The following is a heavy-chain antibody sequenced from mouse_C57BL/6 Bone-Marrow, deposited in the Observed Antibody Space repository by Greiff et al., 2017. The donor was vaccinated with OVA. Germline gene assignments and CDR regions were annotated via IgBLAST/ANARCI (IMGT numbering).Heavy chain of an antibody. CDR1: GYTFTSYW. J-gene: IGHJ2*01. V-gene: IGHV1-55*01. Sequence: VQLQQPGAELVKPGASVKMSCKASGYTFTSYWITWVKQRPGQGLEWIGDIYPGSGSTNYNEKFKSKATLTVYTSSSTAYMQLSSLTSEDSAVYYCATSYFDYWGQGTTLTVSS. CDR2: IYPGSGST. CDR3: ATSYFDY.